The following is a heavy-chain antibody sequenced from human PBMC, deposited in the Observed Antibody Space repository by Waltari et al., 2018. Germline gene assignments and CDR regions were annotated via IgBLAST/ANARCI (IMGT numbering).Heavy chain of an antibody. CDR3: AKSYDSSGYYYAPGY. CDR1: GYTFTSYA. Sequence: QVQLVQSGAEVKKPGASVKVSCKASGYTFTSYAMHWVRQAPGQRLEWMGWINAGNGNTKYSQKFQGRVTITRDTSASTAYMELSSLRSEDTAVYYCAKSYDSSGYYYAPGYWGQGTLVTVSS. J-gene: IGHJ4*02. V-gene: IGHV1-3*01. D-gene: IGHD3-22*01. CDR2: INAGNGNT.